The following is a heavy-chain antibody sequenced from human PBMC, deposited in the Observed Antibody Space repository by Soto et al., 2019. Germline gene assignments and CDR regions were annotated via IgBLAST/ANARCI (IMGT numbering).Heavy chain of an antibody. V-gene: IGHV1-2*04. CDR2: INPNSGGT. D-gene: IGHD7-27*01. CDR3: ARAHTPTNWGSFFDY. J-gene: IGHJ4*02. Sequence: ASVKASCKASGYTFTGYYMHWVRQAPGQGLEWMGWINPNSGGTNYAQKFQGWVTMTRDTSISTAYMELSRLRSDDTAVYYCARAHTPTNWGSFFDYWGQGTLVTVSS. CDR1: GYTFTGYY.